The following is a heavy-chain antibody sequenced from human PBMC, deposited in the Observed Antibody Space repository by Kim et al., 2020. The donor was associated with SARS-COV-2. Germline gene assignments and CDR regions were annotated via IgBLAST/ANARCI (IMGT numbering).Heavy chain of an antibody. D-gene: IGHD6-13*01. Sequence: AQKFQGRVTMTRNNSISTAYMELSSLRSEDTAVYYCARGSRVAAAGTDDYWGQGTLVTVSS. J-gene: IGHJ4*02. V-gene: IGHV1-8*01. CDR3: ARGSRVAAAGTDDY.